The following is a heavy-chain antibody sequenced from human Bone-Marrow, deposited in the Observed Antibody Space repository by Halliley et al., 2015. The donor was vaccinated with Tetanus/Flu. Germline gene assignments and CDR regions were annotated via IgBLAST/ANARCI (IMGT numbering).Heavy chain of an antibody. Sequence: TLSLTCTVSGGSINSYYWGWIRQPPGKGLEWIGYVHYSRSTNYNPSLKSRVTISVDRSKNQFSLKVRSVTAADTAVYYCARDSSWNGVDYFDYWGQGTLVTVSS. V-gene: IGHV4-59*01. CDR1: GGSINSYY. D-gene: IGHD6-13*01. J-gene: IGHJ4*02. CDR3: ARDSSWNGVDYFDY. CDR2: VHYSRST.